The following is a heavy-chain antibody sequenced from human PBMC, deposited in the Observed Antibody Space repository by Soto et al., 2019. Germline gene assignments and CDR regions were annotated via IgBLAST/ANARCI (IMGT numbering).Heavy chain of an antibody. CDR2: ISGSGGST. D-gene: IGHD3-3*01. CDR3: AKDSLITVFGVVTLLYGMDV. CDR1: GFTFSSYA. V-gene: IGHV3-23*01. Sequence: SGGSLRLSCAASGFTFSSYAMSWVRQAPGKGLEWVSAISGSGGSTYYADSVKGRFTISRDNSKNTLYLQMNSLRAEDTAVYYCAKDSLITVFGVVTLLYGMDVWGQGTTVTVSS. J-gene: IGHJ6*02.